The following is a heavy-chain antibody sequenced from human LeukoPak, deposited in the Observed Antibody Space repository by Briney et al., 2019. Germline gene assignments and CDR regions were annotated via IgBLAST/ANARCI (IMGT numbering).Heavy chain of an antibody. CDR2: IIPIFGTA. V-gene: IGHV1-69*06. Sequence: SVKVSCKASGGTFSSYAISWVRQAPGQGLEWMGGIIPIFGTANYAQKFQGRVTITADKSTSTAYMELSSLRSEDTAVYYCARDRVVQDYDYVWGSYRYFDYWGQGTLVTVSS. J-gene: IGHJ4*02. D-gene: IGHD3-16*02. CDR1: GGTFSSYA. CDR3: ARDRVVQDYDYVWGSYRYFDY.